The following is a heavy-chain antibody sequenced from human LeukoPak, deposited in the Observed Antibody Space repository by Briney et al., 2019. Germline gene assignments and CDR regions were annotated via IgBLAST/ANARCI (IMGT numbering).Heavy chain of an antibody. D-gene: IGHD4-17*01. CDR1: GYTFTSYG. V-gene: IGHV1-69*06. CDR2: IIPIFGTA. J-gene: IGHJ4*02. CDR3: ASHGYGDYASDY. Sequence: SVKVSCKASGYTFTSYGISWVRQAPGQGLEWMGGIIPIFGTANYAQKFQGRVTITADKSTSTAYMELSSLRSEDTAVYYCASHGYGDYASDYWGQGTLVTVSS.